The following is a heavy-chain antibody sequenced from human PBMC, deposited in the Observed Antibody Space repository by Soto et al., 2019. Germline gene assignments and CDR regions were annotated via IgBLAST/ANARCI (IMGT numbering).Heavy chain of an antibody. V-gene: IGHV4-34*01. CDR3: ARGLLGHRGYSYMDV. CDR2: INHSGST. CDR1: GGSFSGYY. D-gene: IGHD7-27*01. Sequence: SETLSLTCAVYGGSFSGYYWSWIRQPPGKGLEWIGEINHSGSTNYNPSLKSRVTISVDTSKYHFSLKLSSVTAADTAVFYCARGLLGHRGYSYMDVWGKGTTVTVSS. J-gene: IGHJ6*03.